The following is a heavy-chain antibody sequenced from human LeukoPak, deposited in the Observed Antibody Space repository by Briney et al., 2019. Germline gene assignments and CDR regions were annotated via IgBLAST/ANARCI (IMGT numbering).Heavy chain of an antibody. D-gene: IGHD3-16*01. CDR3: ARGPPPYTEGDLFYYYGLDV. J-gene: IGHJ6*02. CDR2: IVPILSTT. Sequence: SVKVSCKASGGSFINYAISWVRQAPGQGLEWMGGIVPILSTTNYARKFQGRVTMTAGESTSTAYMELSSLRSDDTAVYYCARGPPPYTEGDLFYYYGLDVWGQGTTVTVSS. CDR1: GGSFINYA. V-gene: IGHV1-69*13.